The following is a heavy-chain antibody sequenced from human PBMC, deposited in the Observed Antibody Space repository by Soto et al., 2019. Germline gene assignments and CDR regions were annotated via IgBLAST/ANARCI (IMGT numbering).Heavy chain of an antibody. D-gene: IGHD1-26*01. V-gene: IGHV3-23*01. CDR1: GFTFSSYA. J-gene: IGHJ4*02. CDR2: ISGSGGST. Sequence: EVQLLESGGGLVQPGGSLRLSCAASGFTFSSYAMSWVRQAPGKGLEWVSAISGSGGSTYYADSVKGRFTISRDNSKNTLYLQMSSLRAEDTAVYYCAKNKPYKIEGATLGYFDYWGQGTLVTVSS. CDR3: AKNKPYKIEGATLGYFDY.